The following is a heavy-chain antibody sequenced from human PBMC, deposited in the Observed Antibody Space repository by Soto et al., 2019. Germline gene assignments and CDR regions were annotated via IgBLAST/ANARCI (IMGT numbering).Heavy chain of an antibody. CDR3: ARDYPDGYYYPHDAFDI. J-gene: IGHJ3*02. V-gene: IGHV3-21*01. CDR2: ISSSSSYI. D-gene: IGHD1-26*01. Sequence: GGSLRLSCAASGFTFSSYSMNWVRQAPGKGLEWVSSISSSSSYIYYADSVKGRFTISRDNAKNSLYLQMNSLRAEETAVYYCARDYPDGYYYPHDAFDIWGQGTMVTVSS. CDR1: GFTFSSYS.